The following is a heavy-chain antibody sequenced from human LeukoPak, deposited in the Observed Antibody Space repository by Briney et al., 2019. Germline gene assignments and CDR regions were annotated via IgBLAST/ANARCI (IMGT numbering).Heavy chain of an antibody. D-gene: IGHD3-22*01. CDR1: GYTFTGYY. V-gene: IGHV1-2*02. CDR3: ARDYPMYYDDSSGYYLAWFDP. CDR2: INPNSGGT. Sequence: ASVKVSCKASGYTFTGYYMHWVRQAPGQGLEWMGWINPNSGGTNYAQKFQGRVTMTRDTSISTAYMELSRLRSDDTAVYYCARDYPMYYDDSSGYYLAWFDPWGQGTLVTVSS. J-gene: IGHJ5*02.